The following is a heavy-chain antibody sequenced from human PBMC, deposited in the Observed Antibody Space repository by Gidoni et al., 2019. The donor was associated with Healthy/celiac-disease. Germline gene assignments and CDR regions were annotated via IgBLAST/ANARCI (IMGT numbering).Heavy chain of an antibody. D-gene: IGHD2-2*01. CDR2: IYYSGST. CDR3: ARNIVVVPAADFSYFDY. V-gene: IGHV4-30-4*01. J-gene: IGHJ4*02. Sequence: IRQPPGKGLEWIGYIYYSGSTYYNPSLKSRVTISVDTSKNQFSLKLSSVTAADTAVYYCARNIVVVPAADFSYFDYWGQGTLVTVSS.